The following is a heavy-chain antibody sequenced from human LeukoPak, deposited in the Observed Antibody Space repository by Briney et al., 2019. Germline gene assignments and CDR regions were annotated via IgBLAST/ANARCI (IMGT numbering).Heavy chain of an antibody. J-gene: IGHJ6*02. CDR2: ISYDGSNK. V-gene: IGHV3-30*18. D-gene: IGHD1-26*01. Sequence: GGSLRLSCAASGFTFSSYGMHWVRQAPGKGLEWVAVISYDGSNKYYADSVKGRFTISRDNSKNTLYLQMNSLRAEDTAVYYCAKDGTPYYCGMDVWGQGTTVTVSS. CDR3: AKDGTPYYCGMDV. CDR1: GFTFSSYG.